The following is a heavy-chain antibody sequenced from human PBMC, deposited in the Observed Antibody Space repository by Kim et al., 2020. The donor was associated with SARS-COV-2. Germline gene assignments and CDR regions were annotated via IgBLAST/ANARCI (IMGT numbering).Heavy chain of an antibody. CDR3: ARGGLYDSSVNFDY. V-gene: IGHV4-59*01. D-gene: IGHD3-22*01. J-gene: IGHJ4*02. Sequence: SETLSLTCTVSGGSISSYYWSWIRQPPGKGLEWIGYIYYSGSTNYNPSLKSRVTISVDTSKNQFSLKLSSVTAADTAVYYCARGGLYDSSVNFDYWGQGTLVTVSS. CDR2: IYYSGST. CDR1: GGSISSYY.